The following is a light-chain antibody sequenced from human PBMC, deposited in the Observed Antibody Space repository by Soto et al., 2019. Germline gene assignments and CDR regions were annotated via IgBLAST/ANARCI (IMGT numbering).Light chain of an antibody. J-gene: IGLJ2*01. V-gene: IGLV2-11*01. CDR1: SSDVGGYDF. CDR2: DVT. CDR3: SSYTSSSTVV. Sequence: QSVLTQPRSVSGSPGQSVTISCTGTSSDVGGYDFVSWYQQHPGKAPKLMIHDVTKRPSGVPDRFSGSKSGNSASLTISGLQAEDEADYYCSSYTSSSTVVFGGGTKLTVL.